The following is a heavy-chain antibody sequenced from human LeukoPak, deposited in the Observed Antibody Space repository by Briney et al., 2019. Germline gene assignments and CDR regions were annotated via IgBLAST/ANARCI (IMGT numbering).Heavy chain of an antibody. CDR1: GFTVSSNY. J-gene: IGHJ3*02. CDR2: IYSGGST. CDR3: ARDLREHGVFDI. Sequence: GGSLRLSCAASGFTVSSNYMSWVRQAPGKGLEWVSVIYSGGSTYYADSVKGRFSISRDNSKNTVYLQMNRLRAEDTAAYYCARDLREHGVFDIWGQGTMVAVSS. D-gene: IGHD1-26*01. V-gene: IGHV3-53*01.